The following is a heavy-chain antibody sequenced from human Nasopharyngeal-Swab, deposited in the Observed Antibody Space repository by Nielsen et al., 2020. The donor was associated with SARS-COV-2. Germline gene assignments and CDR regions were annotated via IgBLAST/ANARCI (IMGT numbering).Heavy chain of an antibody. V-gene: IGHV3-21*01. CDR3: ASRPRAGY. CDR2: ITSSSTYM. J-gene: IGHJ4*02. Sequence: WIRQPPGKRLEWVSSITSSSTYMYYTDSVEGRFTISRDNAKNSLFLQMNSLRGEDTAVYYCASRPRAGYWGQGTLVTVSS.